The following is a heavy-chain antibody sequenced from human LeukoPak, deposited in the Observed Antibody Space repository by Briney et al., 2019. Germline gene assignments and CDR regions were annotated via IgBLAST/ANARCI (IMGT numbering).Heavy chain of an antibody. CDR3: ARGRDYVWESYRSHYYMDV. CDR1: GGSFSGYY. J-gene: IGHJ6*03. Sequence: SETLSLTCAVYGGSFSGYYWSWIRQPPGKGLEWIGEINHSGSTNYNPSLKSRVTISVDTSKNQFSLKLTSVAAADTAVYYCARGRDYVWESYRSHYYMDVWGKGTTVTVSS. CDR2: INHSGST. V-gene: IGHV4-34*01. D-gene: IGHD3-16*02.